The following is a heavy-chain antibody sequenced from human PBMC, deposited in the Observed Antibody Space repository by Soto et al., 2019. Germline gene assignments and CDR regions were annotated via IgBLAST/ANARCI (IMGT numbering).Heavy chain of an antibody. CDR2: ISAYNGNT. D-gene: IGHD7-27*01. Sequence: QVQLVQSGAEVKKPGASVKVSCKASGHTFAKYGITWVRQAPGQGFEWMGWISAYNGNTKYAQKFQGRVTMTTDTSTTIAYMELRSLISDDTAVYYCARSGGGNYWGNWFDPWGQGTLVTDSS. CDR3: ARSGGGNYWGNWFDP. J-gene: IGHJ5*02. CDR1: GHTFAKYG. V-gene: IGHV1-18*01.